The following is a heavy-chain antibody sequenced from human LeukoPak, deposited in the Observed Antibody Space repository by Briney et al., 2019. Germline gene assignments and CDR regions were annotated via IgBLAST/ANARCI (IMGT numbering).Heavy chain of an antibody. CDR1: GFSISSYY. Sequence: SETLSLTCTVSGFSISSYYWSWLRPPQGKGLEGMGYTYYSGSANYNPSLKSRATITVDTYKNQFSLKLRAVTAADTAVYYCARGIRSGALRGDYWGQGTLVTVSS. J-gene: IGHJ4*02. CDR2: TYYSGSA. CDR3: ARGIRSGALRGDY. V-gene: IGHV4-59*01. D-gene: IGHD1-14*01.